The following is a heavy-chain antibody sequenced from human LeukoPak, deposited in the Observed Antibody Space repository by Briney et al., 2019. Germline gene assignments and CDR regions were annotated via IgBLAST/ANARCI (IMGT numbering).Heavy chain of an antibody. J-gene: IGHJ4*02. CDR1: GFTLSDYY. CDR2: TRNKANSYTT. Sequence: GGSLRLSCAASGFTLSDYYMDWVRQAPGKGLEWLGRTRNKANSYTTEYAASVKDRVTISRDASKSSLHLQMNSLKAEDTAMYYCSRALYYDRSTYCNDYWGQGTLVTVSS. D-gene: IGHD3-22*01. CDR3: SRALYYDRSTYCNDY. V-gene: IGHV3-72*01.